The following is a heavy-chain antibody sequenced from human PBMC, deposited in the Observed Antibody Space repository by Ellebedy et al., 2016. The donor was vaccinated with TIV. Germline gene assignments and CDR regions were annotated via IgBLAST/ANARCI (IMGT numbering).Heavy chain of an antibody. CDR1: GYSINSGYY. Sequence: MPSETLSLTCTVSGYSINSGYYWGWIRQPPGKGLEWIGSVYHSGSTYYNPSLKSRVTISVDTSKNQFSLKLTSVTAADTAVYFCARDHVVREAHDAFDVWGQGTMVTVSS. V-gene: IGHV4-38-2*02. CDR2: VYHSGST. CDR3: ARDHVVREAHDAFDV. D-gene: IGHD3-10*01. J-gene: IGHJ3*01.